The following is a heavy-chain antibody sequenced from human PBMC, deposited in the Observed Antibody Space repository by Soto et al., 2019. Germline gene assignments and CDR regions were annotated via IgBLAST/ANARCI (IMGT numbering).Heavy chain of an antibody. CDR1: GLTFSNHA. CDR3: AKNRYQEIPRFIDF. J-gene: IGHJ4*02. D-gene: IGHD2-2*01. CDR2: MSVSSSTT. Sequence: PEGCLRLSCATSGLTFSNHAMRWVRQAPGRGLEWVSAMSVSSSTTYYADSLRGRFSISRDRSKNTLYLQMSILRAEDPAVYYCAKNRYQEIPRFIDFWGQGSRVTVSS. V-gene: IGHV3-23*01.